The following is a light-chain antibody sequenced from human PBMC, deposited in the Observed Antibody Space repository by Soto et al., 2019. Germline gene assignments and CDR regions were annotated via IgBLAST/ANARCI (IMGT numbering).Light chain of an antibody. J-gene: IGLJ1*01. CDR2: EIN. CDR3: SSFAGSNNFPYV. V-gene: IGLV2-8*01. Sequence: QSALTQPPSASGSPGQSVTISCTGTSSDVGAYDYVSWYQQHPGKAPKLMIYEINKRPSGVHDRFSGSKSGNTASLTVSGLQAEDEADYYCSSFAGSNNFPYVFGTGTKVTVX. CDR1: SSDVGAYDY.